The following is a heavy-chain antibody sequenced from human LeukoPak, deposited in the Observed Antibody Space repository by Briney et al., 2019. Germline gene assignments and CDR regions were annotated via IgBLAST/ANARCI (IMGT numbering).Heavy chain of an antibody. CDR1: GFTFSSYS. Sequence: GGSLRLSCAASGFTFSSYSMNWVRQAPGKGLEWVSYISSSSSTIYYADSVKGRFTISRDNAKNSLYLQMNSLRAEDTALYYCAKGVVPAAIAGFDPWGQGTLVTVSS. V-gene: IGHV3-48*04. D-gene: IGHD2-2*02. CDR3: AKGVVPAAIAGFDP. J-gene: IGHJ5*02. CDR2: ISSSSSTI.